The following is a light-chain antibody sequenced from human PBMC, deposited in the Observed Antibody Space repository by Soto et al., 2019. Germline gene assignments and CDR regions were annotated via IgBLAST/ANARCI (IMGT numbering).Light chain of an antibody. CDR2: GAS. CDR1: QTVSSSY. V-gene: IGKV3-20*01. Sequence: EIVLTQSPGTLSLSPGERATLSCRASQTVSSSYLAWYQQKPGQGPRLLTYGASSRATGIPDRFSGSGSGTDFTLTISRLEPADFAVYYCQQYDTSLYTFGQGTKLEIK. CDR3: QQYDTSLYT. J-gene: IGKJ2*01.